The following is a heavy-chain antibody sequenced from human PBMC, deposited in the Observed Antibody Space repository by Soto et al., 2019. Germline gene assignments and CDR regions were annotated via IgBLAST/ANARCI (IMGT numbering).Heavy chain of an antibody. J-gene: IGHJ5*02. D-gene: IGHD6-25*01. Sequence: QLQLQESGPGLVKPSETLSLTCTVSGGSISSSSYYWGWIRQPPGRGLEWIGSIYYSGSTYYNPSLKSRVTISVDTSKNQFSLKLSSVTAADTAVYYCARSIGASWFDPWGQGTLVTVSS. CDR2: IYYSGST. V-gene: IGHV4-39*01. CDR3: ARSIGASWFDP. CDR1: GGSISSSSYY.